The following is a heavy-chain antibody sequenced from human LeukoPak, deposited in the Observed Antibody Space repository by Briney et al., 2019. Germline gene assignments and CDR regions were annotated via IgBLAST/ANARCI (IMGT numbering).Heavy chain of an antibody. CDR2: IKQDGSEK. D-gene: IGHD4-11*01. Sequence: GGSLRLSCAASGFTFSTYWMSWVRQAPGKGLEWVTNIKQDGSEKYYVDSVKGRFTISKDNAKNSLYLQMNSLRAEDTAVYYCARVGTVRYYYYMDVWGKGTTATVSS. CDR1: GFTFSTYW. V-gene: IGHV3-7*01. CDR3: ARVGTVRYYYYMDV. J-gene: IGHJ6*03.